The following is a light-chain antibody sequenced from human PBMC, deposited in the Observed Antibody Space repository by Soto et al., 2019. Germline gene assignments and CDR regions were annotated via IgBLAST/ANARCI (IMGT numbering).Light chain of an antibody. J-gene: IGLJ2*01. CDR3: QAWDSSTVV. CDR2: QDS. Sequence: ELTQPPSVSVSPGQTASITCSGDKLGDKYACWYQQKPGQSPVLVIYQDSKRPSGIPERFSGSNSGNTATLTISGTQAMDEADYYCQAWDSSTVVFGGGTKVTVL. CDR1: KLGDKY. V-gene: IGLV3-1*01.